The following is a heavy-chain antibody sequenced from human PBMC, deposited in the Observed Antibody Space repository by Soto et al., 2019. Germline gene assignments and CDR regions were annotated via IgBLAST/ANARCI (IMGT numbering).Heavy chain of an antibody. CDR3: AKEWFQQDTAMVSLDY. Sequence: QPGGSLRLSCAASGFTFSSYGMHWVRQAPGKGLEWVAVISYDGSNKYYADSAKGRFTISRDNSKNTLYLQMNSLRAEDTAVYYCAKEWFQQDTAMVSLDYWGQGTLVTVSS. D-gene: IGHD5-18*01. J-gene: IGHJ4*02. V-gene: IGHV3-30*18. CDR2: ISYDGSNK. CDR1: GFTFSSYG.